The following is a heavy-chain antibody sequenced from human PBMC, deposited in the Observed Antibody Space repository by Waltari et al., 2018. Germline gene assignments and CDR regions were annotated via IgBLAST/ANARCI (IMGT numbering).Heavy chain of an antibody. CDR1: GGSFSGYY. Sequence: QVQLQQWGAGLLRPSETLSLTCAVDGGSFSGYYWGWIRQLPGKGLEWIGEINHGGSTNYNPSLKSRVTISVDTSKNQFALKLSSVTAAATAVYYCARGTVTIDYWGQGTLVTVSS. CDR3: ARGTVTIDY. D-gene: IGHD1-7*01. J-gene: IGHJ4*02. V-gene: IGHV4-34*01. CDR2: INHGGST.